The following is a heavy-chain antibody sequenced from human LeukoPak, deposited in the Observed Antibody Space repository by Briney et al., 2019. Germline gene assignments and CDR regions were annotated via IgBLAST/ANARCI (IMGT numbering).Heavy chain of an antibody. CDR2: ISSDWSST. D-gene: IGHD6-19*01. CDR3: ARAASNIVVAGDWYFDL. V-gene: IGHV3-74*01. J-gene: IGHJ2*01. CDR1: GFTFSSCR. Sequence: GGSLRLSCAASGFTFSSCRMHWVRQAPGKGLVWVSRISSDWSSTIYADSVKGRFTISTDNAKNTLYRQMNSLRAEDTAVYYCARAASNIVVAGDWYFDLWGRGTLVTVSS.